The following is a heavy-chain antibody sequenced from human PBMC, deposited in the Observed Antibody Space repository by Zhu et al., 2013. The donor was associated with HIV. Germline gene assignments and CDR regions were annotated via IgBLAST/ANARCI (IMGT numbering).Heavy chain of an antibody. CDR3: ARDWSGWGSWFDP. V-gene: IGHV1-69*08. Sequence: QVHLVQSGTEVKKPGSSVKVSCKSSGDTFNNYALSWVRQAPGQGLEWMGSIIPMHGTATYAEKFQGRVTLTTDKSTYTAYMELSRLRSDDTAVYYCARDWSGWGSWFDPWGQGTLVTVSS. D-gene: IGHD3-3*01. CDR2: IIPMHGTA. J-gene: IGHJ5*02. CDR1: GDTFNNYA.